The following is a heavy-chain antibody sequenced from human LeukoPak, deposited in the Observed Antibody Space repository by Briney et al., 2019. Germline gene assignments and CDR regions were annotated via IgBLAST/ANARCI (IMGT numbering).Heavy chain of an antibody. CDR1: GGSISSGGYY. J-gene: IGHJ2*01. CDR2: IYHSGST. CDR3: ASFTPGYFDL. V-gene: IGHV4-30-2*01. D-gene: IGHD3-16*01. Sequence: PSETLSLTCTVSGGSISSGGYYWSWIRQPPGKGLEWIGEIYHSGSTNYNPSLKSRVTISVDKSKNQFPLKLSSVTAADTAVYYCASFTPGYFDLWGRGTLVTVSS.